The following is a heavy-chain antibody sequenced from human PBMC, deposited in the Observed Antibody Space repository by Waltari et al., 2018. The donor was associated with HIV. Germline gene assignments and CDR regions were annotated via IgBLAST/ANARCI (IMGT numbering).Heavy chain of an antibody. Sequence: QVQLAESRGGVAHHGRSLRLSCAAAGILFNKFVLHWVRQKPGKGLEWVAAIWYDGGNEYYADSVKGRFTISRDNSKNTLYLQMNSLRAEDTAVYYCARDWTITATTRVDFWGPGTLVTVSS. V-gene: IGHV3-33*01. D-gene: IGHD1-20*01. CDR2: IWYDGGNE. CDR3: ARDWTITATTRVDF. J-gene: IGHJ4*03. CDR1: GILFNKFV.